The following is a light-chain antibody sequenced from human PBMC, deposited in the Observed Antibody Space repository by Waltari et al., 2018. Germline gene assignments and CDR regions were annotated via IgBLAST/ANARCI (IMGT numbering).Light chain of an antibody. V-gene: IGLV2-14*01. CDR2: EFR. Sequence: QSALTQPASVSGSPGQSITISCTGTSSDVGGYNYVSWYQHHPGKAPKLIIYEFRDRPSGVSNRFSGSKSGNTASLTISGLQAEDEADYYCSSCTSSSTWVFGGGTKLTVL. J-gene: IGLJ3*02. CDR1: SSDVGGYNY. CDR3: SSCTSSSTWV.